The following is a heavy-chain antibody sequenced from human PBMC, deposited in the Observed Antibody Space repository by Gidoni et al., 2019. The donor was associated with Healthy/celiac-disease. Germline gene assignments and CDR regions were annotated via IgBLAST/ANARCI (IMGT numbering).Heavy chain of an antibody. CDR1: GYTFTGYY. CDR3: ARVSGEYSGYDGQCDY. CDR2: TNPNSGGT. D-gene: IGHD5-12*01. V-gene: IGHV1-2*06. J-gene: IGHJ4*02. Sequence: QVQLVQSGAEVKKPGASVKVSCKASGYTFTGYYMPWVRQAPGQGLEWMGRTNPNSGGTNYAQKFQGRVTMTRDTSISTAYMELSRLRSDDTAVYYCARVSGEYSGYDGQCDYWGQGTLVTVSS.